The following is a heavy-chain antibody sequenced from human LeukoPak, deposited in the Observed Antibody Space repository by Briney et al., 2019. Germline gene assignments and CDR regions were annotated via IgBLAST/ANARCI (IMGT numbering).Heavy chain of an antibody. J-gene: IGHJ4*02. CDR3: AKASGSGRAWYFDH. Sequence: PGRSLRLSCAASGFTFDDYAMHWVRQAPGKGLEWVSGINWNSGSIDYADSVKGRFTISRDNAKNSLYLQMNSLRADDTALYYCAKASGSGRAWYFDHWGQGTLVTGSS. V-gene: IGHV3-9*01. CDR1: GFTFDDYA. CDR2: INWNSGSI. D-gene: IGHD5-12*01.